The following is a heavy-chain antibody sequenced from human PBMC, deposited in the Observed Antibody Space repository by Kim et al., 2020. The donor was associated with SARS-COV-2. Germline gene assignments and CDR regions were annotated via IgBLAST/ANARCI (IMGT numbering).Heavy chain of an antibody. CDR3: ATSPGHDAFDI. Sequence: SETLSLTCTVSGGSISSGGYSWSWIRQHPGKGLEWIGYIYYSGSTYNNPSLKSRITISVDTSKNQFSLKLTSVTAADTAVYYCATSPGHDAFDIWGQGT. V-gene: IGHV4-31*03. CDR2: IYYSGST. CDR1: GGSISSGGYS. J-gene: IGHJ3*02. D-gene: IGHD2-2*01.